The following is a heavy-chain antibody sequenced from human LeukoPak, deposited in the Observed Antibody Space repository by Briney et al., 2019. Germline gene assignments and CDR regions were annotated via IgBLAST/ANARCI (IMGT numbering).Heavy chain of an antibody. CDR3: AKAVSMLSASYYFDY. D-gene: IGHD2-8*01. J-gene: IGHJ4*02. CDR2: ISWNSGSI. V-gene: IGHV3-9*01. Sequence: GGSLRLSCAASGFTFDDYAMHWVRQAPGKGPEWVSGISWNSGSIGYADSVKGRFTISRDNAKNSLYLQMNSLRAEDTALYYCAKAVSMLSASYYFDYWGQGTLVTVSS. CDR1: GFTFDDYA.